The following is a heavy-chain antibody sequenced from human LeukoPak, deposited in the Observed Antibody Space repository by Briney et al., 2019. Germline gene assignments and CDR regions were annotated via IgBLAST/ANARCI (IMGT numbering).Heavy chain of an antibody. CDR2: IYYSGST. J-gene: IGHJ6*02. CDR1: GDSISSGGYY. CDR3: ARLLPATGMAADV. V-gene: IGHV4-39*01. D-gene: IGHD2-2*01. Sequence: PSETLSLTCTVSGDSISSGGYYWSWIRQHPAKGLEWIGSIYYSGSTYYNPSLKSRVTISVDTSKNQFSLKLSSVTAADTAVYYCARLLPATGMAADVWGQGTTVTVSS.